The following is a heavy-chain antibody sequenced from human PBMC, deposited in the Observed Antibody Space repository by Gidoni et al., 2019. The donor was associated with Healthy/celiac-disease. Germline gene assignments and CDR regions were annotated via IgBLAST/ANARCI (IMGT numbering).Heavy chain of an antibody. D-gene: IGHD6-13*01. J-gene: IGHJ4*02. CDR2: ISGSGGST. Sequence: EVPLLESGGGLVPPGGSLRLSCAASGFTFSSYAMRWVRQAPGKGLEWVSAISGSGGSTYCADSVKGRFTISRDNSKNTLYLQMNSLRAEDTAVYYCAKVIRYSSSWYYFDYWGQGTLVAVSS. CDR3: AKVIRYSSSWYYFDY. CDR1: GFTFSSYA. V-gene: IGHV3-23*01.